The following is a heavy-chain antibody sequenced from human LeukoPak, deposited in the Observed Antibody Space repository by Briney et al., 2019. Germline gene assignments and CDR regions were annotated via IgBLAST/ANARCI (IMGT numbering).Heavy chain of an antibody. D-gene: IGHD3-10*01. CDR1: GYSFTSYW. Sequence: GESLKISCKGSGYSFTSYWIGWVRQMPGKGLEWMGIIYPGDSDTRYSPSFQGQVTISADKSISTAYLQWSSLKASDTAMYYCARLKGDSGSYDNVPNWFDPWGQGTLVTVSS. CDR3: ARLKGDSGSYDNVPNWFDP. J-gene: IGHJ5*02. CDR2: IYPGDSDT. V-gene: IGHV5-51*01.